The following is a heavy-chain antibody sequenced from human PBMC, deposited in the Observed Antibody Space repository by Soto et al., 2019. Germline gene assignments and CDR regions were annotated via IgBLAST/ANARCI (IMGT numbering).Heavy chain of an antibody. CDR3: ASLGYCSSTSCYLNGMDV. D-gene: IGHD2-2*01. CDR1: GYIFTSYW. Sequence: PGESLKISCNGSGYIFTSYWIGWVRQMPGKGLEWMGIIYPGDSDTRYSPSFQGQVTISADKSISTAYLQWSSLKASDTAMYYCASLGYCSSTSCYLNGMDVWGQGTTVTVSS. CDR2: IYPGDSDT. V-gene: IGHV5-51*01. J-gene: IGHJ6*02.